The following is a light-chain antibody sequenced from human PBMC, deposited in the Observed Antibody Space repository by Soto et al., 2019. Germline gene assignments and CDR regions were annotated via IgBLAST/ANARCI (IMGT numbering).Light chain of an antibody. CDR3: QQYSNWFRT. CDR1: QSISSW. CDR2: DAS. J-gene: IGKJ1*01. Sequence: DIPMTQSPSTLSASVGDRVTITCRASQSISSWLAWFQQKPGQAPKLLMYDASSLESGVPTRFSGSGSGTKFTLTMSSLQPDDFAAYYCQQYSNWFRTFGQGTRVEIK. V-gene: IGKV1-5*01.